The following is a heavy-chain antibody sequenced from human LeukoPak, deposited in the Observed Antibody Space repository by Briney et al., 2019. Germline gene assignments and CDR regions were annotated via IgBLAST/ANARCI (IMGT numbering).Heavy chain of an antibody. CDR2: ISWNSGKI. Sequence: GGSLRLSCAASGFTFYDYAMHLVRQAPWKGLEWVSGISWNSGKIGYADSVKGRFTISRDNAKNSLYLQMNSLRAEDTAVYYCARDLAPSGGWFDAFDIWGQGTMVTVSS. CDR3: ARDLAPSGGWFDAFDI. D-gene: IGHD6-19*01. CDR1: GFTFYDYA. J-gene: IGHJ3*02. V-gene: IGHV3-9*01.